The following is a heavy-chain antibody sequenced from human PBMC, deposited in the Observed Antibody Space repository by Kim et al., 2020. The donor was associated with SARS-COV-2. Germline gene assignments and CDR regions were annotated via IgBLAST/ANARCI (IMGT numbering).Heavy chain of an antibody. CDR2: IIPIFGTA. CDR1: GGTFSSYA. Sequence: SVKVSCKASGGTFSSYAISWVRQAPGQGLEWMGGIIPIFGTANYAQKFQGRVTITADESTSTAYMELSSLRSEDTAVYYCARDRRRATQQLVRYYYYYGMDVWGQGTTVTVSS. V-gene: IGHV1-69*13. CDR3: ARDRRRATQQLVRYYYYYGMDV. D-gene: IGHD6-13*01. J-gene: IGHJ6*02.